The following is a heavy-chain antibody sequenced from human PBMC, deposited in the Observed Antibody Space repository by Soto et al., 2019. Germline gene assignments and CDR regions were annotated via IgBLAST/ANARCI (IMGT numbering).Heavy chain of an antibody. Sequence: QVQLVESGGGVVQPGRSLRLSCVASGFTFSGYGMHWVRQAPGKGLEWVALIRYDGSNIYYADFVRGRFASSRDKSKNTLFLQMDSRGAEDTAVYYCARDGVGATAFWGYLDYCGEGAMVTVSS. D-gene: IGHD2-21*01. J-gene: IGHJ4*02. CDR3: ARDGVGATAFWGYLDY. CDR1: GFTFSGYG. CDR2: IRYDGSNI. V-gene: IGHV3-33*01.